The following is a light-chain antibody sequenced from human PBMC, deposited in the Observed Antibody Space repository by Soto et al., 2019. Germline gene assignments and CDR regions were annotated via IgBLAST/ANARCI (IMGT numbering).Light chain of an antibody. CDR2: WAS. Sequence: DIVMTQSPDSLAVSLGERATINCKSSQSVLYNSNNKNYLAWYQQKPGQPPKLLIYWASTRESGVPDRFSGSGSGTHFTLTISSLQAEDVAVYYCQQYYTTPSFGQGTKLEIK. V-gene: IGKV4-1*01. CDR3: QQYYTTPS. CDR1: QSVLYNSNNKNY. J-gene: IGKJ2*01.